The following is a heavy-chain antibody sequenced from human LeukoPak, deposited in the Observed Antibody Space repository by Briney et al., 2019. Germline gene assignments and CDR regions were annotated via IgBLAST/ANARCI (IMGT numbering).Heavy chain of an antibody. CDR2: INTNSGGT. V-gene: IGHV1-2*02. D-gene: IGHD6-13*01. CDR3: ARDGKGSGWSTRSIRVFDI. J-gene: IGHJ3*02. Sequence: GASVKVSCNASGYTFTCYYMHWVRHPPGQGLEWMGWINTNSGGTNNAQKFHGRVTMTRDTSISTAYMELSRLRCDETAVYYCARDGKGSGWSTRSIRVFDIGGGDSFVTVSS. CDR1: GYTFTCYY.